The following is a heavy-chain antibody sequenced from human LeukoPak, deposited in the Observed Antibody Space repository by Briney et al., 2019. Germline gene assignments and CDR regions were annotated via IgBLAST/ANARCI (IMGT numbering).Heavy chain of an antibody. J-gene: IGHJ6*02. CDR3: ARDGESDSSSSSDYGMDV. V-gene: IGHV1-18*01. CDR1: GYTFTSYG. CDR2: ISAYNGNT. D-gene: IGHD6-6*01. Sequence: GASVKVSCKASGYTFTSYGISWVRQAPGQGLEWMGWISAYNGNTNYAQKLQGRVTMTTDTSTSTAYMELRSLRSDDTAVYYCARDGESDSSSSSDYGMDVWGQGTTVTVSS.